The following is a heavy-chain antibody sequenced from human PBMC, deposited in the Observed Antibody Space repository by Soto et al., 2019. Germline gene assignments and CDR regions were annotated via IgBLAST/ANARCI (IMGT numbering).Heavy chain of an antibody. CDR1: ADHFTSYY. D-gene: IGHD1-26*01. V-gene: IGHV1-46*01. CDR2: IKPKGGST. CDR3: ERSSGGVSGTIIEGPKWLAP. Sequence: ASGKIYIKAPADHFTSYYIQLVRQAPRQGLEWMGIIKPKGGSTRFAQTFQGRITMTTDTSTSTVYMELRSLRSEATAVYCCERSSGGVSGTIIEGPKWLAPWGQGSLVTVCS. J-gene: IGHJ5*02.